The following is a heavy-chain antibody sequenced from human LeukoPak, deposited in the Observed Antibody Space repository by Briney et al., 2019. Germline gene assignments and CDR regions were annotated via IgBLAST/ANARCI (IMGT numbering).Heavy chain of an antibody. Sequence: ASVKVSCKASGYTFTSYGISWVRQAPGQGLEWMGIINPSGGSTSYAQKFQGRVTMTRDTSTSTVYMELGSLRSEDTAVYYCARGDPSRLRFLEWFGGLDWFDPWGQGTLVTVSS. D-gene: IGHD3-3*01. V-gene: IGHV1-46*01. J-gene: IGHJ5*02. CDR2: INPSGGST. CDR1: GYTFTSYG. CDR3: ARGDPSRLRFLEWFGGLDWFDP.